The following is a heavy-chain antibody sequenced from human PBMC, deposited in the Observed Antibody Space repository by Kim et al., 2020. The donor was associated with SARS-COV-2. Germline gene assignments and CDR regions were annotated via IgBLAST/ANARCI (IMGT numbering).Heavy chain of an antibody. J-gene: IGHJ3*02. V-gene: IGHV1-2*02. Sequence: YAQKFQGRDTMTRETSISTAYVELSRLRSDDTAVYYCAGDSTEWGRAFDIWGQGTMVTVSS. CDR3: AGDSTEWGRAFDI. D-gene: IGHD1-26*01.